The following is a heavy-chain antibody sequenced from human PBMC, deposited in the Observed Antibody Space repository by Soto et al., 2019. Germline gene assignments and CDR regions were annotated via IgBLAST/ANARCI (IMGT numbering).Heavy chain of an antibody. V-gene: IGHV3-30-3*01. CDR1: GFSFSNYA. J-gene: IGHJ4*01. CDR3: ARQHDNKSTWYRFGY. D-gene: IGHD6-13*01. CDR2: ISYDGTTK. Sequence: QVQLVESGGDVVQPGRSLRLSCVVSGFSFSNYAMHWVRQAPGKGLEWVAVISYDGTTKYYAGSVRGRFSISRDNPENTLFLQMNSLRPEDTAVYYCARQHDNKSTWYRFGYWGHGTLVTVSS.